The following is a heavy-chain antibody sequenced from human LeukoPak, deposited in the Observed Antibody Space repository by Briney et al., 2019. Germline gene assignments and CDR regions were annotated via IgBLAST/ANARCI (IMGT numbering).Heavy chain of an antibody. CDR1: GFTFSSYG. D-gene: IGHD6-19*01. CDR2: IRYDGSNK. Sequence: GGSLRLSCAASGFTFSSYGMHWVRQAPGKGLEWVAFIRYDGSNKYYADSVKGRFTISRDNAKNSLYLQMNSLRAEDTAVYYCARVRPSDYSSGWYYAFDIWGQGTMDTVSS. CDR3: ARVRPSDYSSGWYYAFDI. V-gene: IGHV3-30*02. J-gene: IGHJ3*02.